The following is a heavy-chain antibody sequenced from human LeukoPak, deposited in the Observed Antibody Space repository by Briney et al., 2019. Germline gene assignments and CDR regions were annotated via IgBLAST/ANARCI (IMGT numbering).Heavy chain of an antibody. Sequence: PGGSLRLSCAASGFTFSSYWMHWVRQAPGKGLVWVSRINSDGSSTNYADSVKGRFTISRDNAKNTLYLQMNSLRAEDTAVYYCARDPGSSGWYEGDAFDIWGQGTMVTVSS. V-gene: IGHV3-74*01. D-gene: IGHD6-19*01. CDR1: GFTFSSYW. CDR3: ARDPGSSGWYEGDAFDI. J-gene: IGHJ3*02. CDR2: INSDGSST.